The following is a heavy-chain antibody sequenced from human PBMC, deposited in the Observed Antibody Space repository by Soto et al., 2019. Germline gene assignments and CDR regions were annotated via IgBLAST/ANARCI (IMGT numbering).Heavy chain of an antibody. CDR3: ARGSYYDILTGYYTPLDY. D-gene: IGHD3-9*01. CDR1: GFTFSDYY. CDR2: ISSSGSTI. V-gene: IGHV3-11*01. Sequence: GGSLRLSCAASGFTFSDYYMSWIRQAPGKGLEWVSYISSSGSTIYYADSVKGRFTISRDNAKNSLYLQMNSLRAEDTAVYYCARGSYYDILTGYYTPLDYWGQGTLVTVSS. J-gene: IGHJ4*02.